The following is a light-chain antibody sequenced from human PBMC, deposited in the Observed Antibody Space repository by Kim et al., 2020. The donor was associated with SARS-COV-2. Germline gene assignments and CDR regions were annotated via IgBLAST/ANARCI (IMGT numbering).Light chain of an antibody. J-gene: IGLJ1*01. Sequence: VSPGQTASITCSGDKLGDKYACWYQQKPGQSPVLVIYQDSKRPSGIPERFSGSNSGNTATLTISGTQAMDEAVYYCQAWDSSTAGVFGTGTKVTVL. CDR1: KLGDKY. CDR2: QDS. V-gene: IGLV3-1*01. CDR3: QAWDSSTAGV.